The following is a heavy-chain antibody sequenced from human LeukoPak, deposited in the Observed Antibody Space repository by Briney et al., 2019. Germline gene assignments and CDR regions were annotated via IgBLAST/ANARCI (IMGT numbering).Heavy chain of an antibody. CDR1: GGSISSYY. D-gene: IGHD6-13*01. CDR2: IYYSGST. Sequence: PSETLSLTCTVSGGSISSYYWSWIRQPPGKGLEWIGYIYYSGSTNYNPSLMSLVTISVDTSKNQFSLKLSTVTAADTAVYYCAREGGSSSWYFDYWDQGTLVTVSS. CDR3: AREGGSSSWYFDY. V-gene: IGHV4-59*01. J-gene: IGHJ4*02.